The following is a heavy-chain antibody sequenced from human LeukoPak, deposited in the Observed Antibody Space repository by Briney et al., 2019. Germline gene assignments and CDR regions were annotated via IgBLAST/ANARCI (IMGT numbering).Heavy chain of an antibody. D-gene: IGHD6-25*01. V-gene: IGHV3-23*01. Sequence: GGSLRLSCAATGFTFSSYAMNWVRQAPGKGLEWVSTISGSGGNTYYADSVKGRFTVSRDNPKNTVFLQMNSLRAEDTAVYYCTKGADLSVSWGQGTLATVSS. CDR3: TKGADLSVS. CDR1: GFTFSSYA. J-gene: IGHJ5*02. CDR2: ISGSGGNT.